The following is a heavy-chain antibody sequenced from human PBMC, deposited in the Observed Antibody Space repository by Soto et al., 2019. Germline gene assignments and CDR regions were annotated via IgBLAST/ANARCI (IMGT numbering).Heavy chain of an antibody. J-gene: IGHJ4*02. Sequence: ASVKVSCKASGYAFASHDINWVRQASGQGPEWMGSMNPNSGGTAYAQKFQGRVTLTRNTSIRTAYMEVSSLRSEDTAVYYCARTPYSGFATLAYWGQGTRVTVSS. CDR3: ARTPYSGFATLAY. D-gene: IGHD5-12*01. CDR2: MNPNSGGT. V-gene: IGHV1-8*01. CDR1: GYAFASHD.